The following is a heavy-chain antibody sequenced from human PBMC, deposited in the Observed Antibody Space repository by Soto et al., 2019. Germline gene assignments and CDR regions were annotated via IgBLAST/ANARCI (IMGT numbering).Heavy chain of an antibody. Sequence: QVTLKESGPVLVKPTETLTLTCTVSGFSLSNARMGVSWIRQPPGKALEWLAHIFSNDEKSYSTSLKSRLTNSKDTSQSPVVLTMTNMEPVDTATYYCARLRRGVAGPAAPPYYYYYMDVWGKGTTVTVSS. CDR2: IFSNDEK. J-gene: IGHJ6*03. CDR3: ARLRRGVAGPAAPPYYYYYMDV. D-gene: IGHD2-2*01. CDR1: GFSLSNARMG. V-gene: IGHV2-26*01.